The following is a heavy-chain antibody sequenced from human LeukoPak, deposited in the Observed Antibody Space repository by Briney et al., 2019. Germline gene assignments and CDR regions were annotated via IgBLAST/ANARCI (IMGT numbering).Heavy chain of an antibody. D-gene: IGHD6-25*01. CDR1: GYTFNTYG. CDR2: ISTYNGDT. V-gene: IGHV1-18*01. J-gene: IGHJ4*02. Sequence: ASVKVSCKASGYTFNTYGISWLRQAPGQGPEWMGWISTYNGDTSYVQNRQGRFTMTTDTSTSTAYMELMSLRSDDTAVYYCLRDAQRPRLTPDYWGQGTLVTVSS. CDR3: LRDAQRPRLTPDY.